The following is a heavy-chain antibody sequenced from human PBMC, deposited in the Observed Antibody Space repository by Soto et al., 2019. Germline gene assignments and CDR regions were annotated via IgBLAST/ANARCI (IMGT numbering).Heavy chain of an antibody. CDR3: ARDREYCSGDKCYETGSAY. CDR2: ITRNSDII. Sequence: EAQLVESGGGLIQPEGSLRLSCAASGFSFSSYSMNWVRQAPGKGLEWISYITRNSDIINYADSVKGRFTISRDNAKNSLHLQMHSLRADDTAVYYCARDREYCSGDKCYETGSAYWGQGTLVTVSS. V-gene: IGHV3-48*01. CDR1: GFSFSSYS. J-gene: IGHJ4*02. D-gene: IGHD2-15*01.